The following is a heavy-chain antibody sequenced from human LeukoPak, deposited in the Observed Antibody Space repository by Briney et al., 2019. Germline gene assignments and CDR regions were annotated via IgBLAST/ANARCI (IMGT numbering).Heavy chain of an antibody. V-gene: IGHV4-30-4*07. Sequence: SETLSLTCAVSGGSISSGGYSGSWIRQPPGKGLEWIGYIYYSGSTYYNPSLKSRVTISVDTSKNQFSLKLSSVTAADTAVYYCARGGFLAYNWFDPWGQGTLVTVSS. CDR1: GGSISSGGYS. J-gene: IGHJ5*02. D-gene: IGHD3-3*01. CDR2: IYYSGST. CDR3: ARGGFLAYNWFDP.